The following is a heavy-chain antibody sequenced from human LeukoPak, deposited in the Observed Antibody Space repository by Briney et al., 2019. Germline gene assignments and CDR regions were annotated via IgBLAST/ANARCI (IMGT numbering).Heavy chain of an antibody. CDR2: IGHSGSSL. D-gene: IGHD2-2*01. CDR3: ARELVVVLPAAPPDY. V-gene: IGHV3-11*04. J-gene: IGHJ4*02. Sequence: GGSLGLSGAASGFTLSDYYRGWIRQAPGKGLGGVSYIGHSGSSLYYADSVKGRFTISRDNAKNSLYLQMNSLRGEDTAMYYCARELVVVLPAAPPDYWGQGTLVTVSS. CDR1: GFTLSDYY.